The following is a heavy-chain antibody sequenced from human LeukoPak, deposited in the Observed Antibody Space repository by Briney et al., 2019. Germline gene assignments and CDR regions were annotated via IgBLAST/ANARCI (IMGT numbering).Heavy chain of an antibody. Sequence: GGSLRLSCAVSGFTFSSSEMNWVRQAPGKGLEWVSYISSSGSTIYYADSVKGRFTISRDNAKNSLYLQMNSLRAEDTAVYYCAKRLSGYSYALDYWGQGTLVTVSS. CDR3: AKRLSGYSYALDY. V-gene: IGHV3-48*03. CDR1: GFTFSSSE. J-gene: IGHJ4*02. D-gene: IGHD5-18*01. CDR2: ISSSGSTI.